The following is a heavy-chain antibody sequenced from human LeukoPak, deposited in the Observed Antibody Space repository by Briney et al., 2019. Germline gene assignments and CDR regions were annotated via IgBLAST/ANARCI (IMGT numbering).Heavy chain of an antibody. CDR2: ISSSGSTI. Sequence: QSGGSLRLSCAASGFTFSSYEMNWVRHAPRKGLERVSYISSSGSTIYYADSVKGRFTISRDNAKNSLYLQMNSLRAEDTAVYYCARGTDDYGSGSYYIVGFDYWGQGTLVTVSS. J-gene: IGHJ4*02. D-gene: IGHD3-10*01. CDR1: GFTFSSYE. CDR3: ARGTDDYGSGSYYIVGFDY. V-gene: IGHV3-48*03.